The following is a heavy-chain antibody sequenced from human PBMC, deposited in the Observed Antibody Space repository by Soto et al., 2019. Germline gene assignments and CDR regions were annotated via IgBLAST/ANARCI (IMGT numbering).Heavy chain of an antibody. J-gene: IGHJ6*02. D-gene: IGHD2-15*01. CDR1: GFTFSHSA. Sequence: QVQLVESGGGVVQPGRSLRLSCAASGFTFSHSAFHWVRQAPGKGLEWVAAISHDGDIRYNVDSVKGRFTISRDNSKNTLFLQMNSLRAEDTAVYYCARGYCKGSACDSLIYYYGLDAWGQGTTVTVSS. CDR2: ISHDGDIR. V-gene: IGHV3-30-3*01. CDR3: ARGYCKGSACDSLIYYYGLDA.